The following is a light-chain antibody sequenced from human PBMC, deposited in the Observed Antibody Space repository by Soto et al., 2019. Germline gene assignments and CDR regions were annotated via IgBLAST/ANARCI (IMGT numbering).Light chain of an antibody. J-gene: IGLJ1*01. CDR3: QSYDRSLSDHV. V-gene: IGLV1-40*01. Sequence: QSVLTQPPSVSGAPGQRVTISCTGSSSNIGAGYDVHWYRQLPGTAPKLLIYGNSNRLSGVPDRFSGSKSGTSASLAITGLQAEDEADYNCQSYDRSLSDHVFGTGTKLTVL. CDR2: GNS. CDR1: SSNIGAGYD.